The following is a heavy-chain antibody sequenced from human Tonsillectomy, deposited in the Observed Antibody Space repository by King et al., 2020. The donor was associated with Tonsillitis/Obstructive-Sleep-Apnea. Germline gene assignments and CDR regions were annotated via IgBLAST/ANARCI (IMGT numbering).Heavy chain of an antibody. J-gene: IGHJ3*02. CDR1: GFTFSSYE. Sequence: VQLVESGGGLVQTGGSLRLSCAASGFTFSSYEMNWVRQAPGKGLEWLSYISSGGSTIYYADSVKGRFTISRDNAKNTLYLQMNRLRAEDTAVYYCARARWGGIGITFVGVVLDHEAFDSCVRGTMVTVSP. V-gene: IGHV3-48*03. D-gene: IGHD3-3*01. CDR3: ARARWGGIGITFVGVVLDHEAFDS. CDR2: ISSGGSTI.